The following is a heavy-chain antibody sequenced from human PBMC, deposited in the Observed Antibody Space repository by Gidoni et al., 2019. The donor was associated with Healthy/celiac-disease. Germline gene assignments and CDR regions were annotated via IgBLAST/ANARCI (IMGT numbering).Heavy chain of an antibody. CDR1: GFTLRNYG. CDR2: VSSDGGTT. CDR3: AKESDCGGDCSKYYFDL. D-gene: IGHD2-21*02. J-gene: IGHJ2*01. Sequence: QVQLVESGGGVVQPGRSLRLSCVASGFTLRNYGMHWVRQAPGKGLEWVAVVSSDGGTTYYKDAVRGRFTVSRDNSRNTLSLQMDSLRVDDTAVFYCAKESDCGGDCSKYYFDLWGRGTLVTVSS. V-gene: IGHV3-30*18.